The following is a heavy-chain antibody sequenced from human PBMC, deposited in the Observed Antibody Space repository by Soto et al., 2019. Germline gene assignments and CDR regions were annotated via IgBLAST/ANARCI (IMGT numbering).Heavy chain of an antibody. Sequence: QVQLVQSGAEVKKPGSSVKVSCKASGGTFSSYAISWVRQAPGQGLEWMGGIIPIFGTANYAQKFQGRVTITADESTSTAYMELSSLRSEDTAVYYCAGVIPLGGSSINWFDPWGQGTLVTVSS. CDR2: IIPIFGTA. J-gene: IGHJ5*02. D-gene: IGHD1-26*01. CDR3: AGVIPLGGSSINWFDP. CDR1: GGTFSSYA. V-gene: IGHV1-69*01.